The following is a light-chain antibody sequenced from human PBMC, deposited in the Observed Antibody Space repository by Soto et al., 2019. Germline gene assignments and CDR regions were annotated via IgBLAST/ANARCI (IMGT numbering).Light chain of an antibody. CDR1: SSNIGSNT. CDR3: AALDDSLNGVL. Sequence: QSVLTQPPSASGTPGQRVTISCSGSSSNIGSNTVNWYQQLPGTAPKLLLYSNNQRPSGVPDRFSGSKSGTSASLAISGLQSEDEADYYCAALDDSLNGVLFGGGTKLTVL. J-gene: IGLJ2*01. CDR2: SNN. V-gene: IGLV1-44*01.